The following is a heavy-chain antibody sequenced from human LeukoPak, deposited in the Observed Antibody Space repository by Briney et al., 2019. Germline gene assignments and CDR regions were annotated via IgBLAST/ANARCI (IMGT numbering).Heavy chain of an antibody. Sequence: TGGSLRLSCAASGFTFSSYAMSWVRQAPGKGLEWVSAISGSGGSTYYADSVKGRFTISRDNSKNTLYLQMNSLRAEDTAVYYCAKVSSSGWYESLCLDYWGQGTLVTVSS. CDR1: GFTFSSYA. J-gene: IGHJ4*02. CDR3: AKVSSSGWYESLCLDY. CDR2: ISGSGGST. V-gene: IGHV3-23*01. D-gene: IGHD6-19*01.